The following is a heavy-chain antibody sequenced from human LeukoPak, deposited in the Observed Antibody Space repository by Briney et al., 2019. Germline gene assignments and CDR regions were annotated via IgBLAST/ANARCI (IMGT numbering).Heavy chain of an antibody. CDR2: IRSKANSYAT. CDR3: TSLSGYDAENYYYYYMDV. D-gene: IGHD5-12*01. CDR1: GFTFSGSA. J-gene: IGHJ6*03. Sequence: GGSLRLSCAASGFTFSGSAMHWVRQASGKGLEWVGRIRSKANSYATAYAASVKGRFTISRDDSKNTAYLQMNSLKTEDTAVYYCTSLSGYDAENYYYYYMDVWGKGTTVTVSS. V-gene: IGHV3-73*01.